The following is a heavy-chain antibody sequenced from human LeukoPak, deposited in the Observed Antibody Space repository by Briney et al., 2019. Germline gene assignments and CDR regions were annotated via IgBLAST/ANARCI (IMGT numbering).Heavy chain of an antibody. J-gene: IGHJ6*03. D-gene: IGHD4-23*01. CDR1: GGSFSGYY. CDR2: INHSGST. V-gene: IGHV4-34*01. Sequence: SETLSLTCAVYGGSFSGYYWSWIRQPPGKGLEWIGEINHSGSTNYNPSLKSRVTISVDTSKNQFSLKLSSVTAADTAVYYCARGFTVVTIDGYYMDVWGKGTTVTVSS. CDR3: ARGFTVVTIDGYYMDV.